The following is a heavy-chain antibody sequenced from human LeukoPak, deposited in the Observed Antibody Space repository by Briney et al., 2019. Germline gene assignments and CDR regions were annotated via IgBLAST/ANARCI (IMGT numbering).Heavy chain of an antibody. V-gene: IGHV4-4*07. D-gene: IGHD4-11*01. CDR2: IYTSGST. CDR3: ARERTVISGNYFDY. J-gene: IGHJ4*02. Sequence: PSETLSLTCTVSGGSISSYYWSWIRQPAGKGLEWIGRIYTSGSTNYNPSLKSRVTMSVDTSKNQFSLKLSSVTAADTAVYYCARERTVISGNYFDYWGQGTLVIVSS. CDR1: GGSISSYY.